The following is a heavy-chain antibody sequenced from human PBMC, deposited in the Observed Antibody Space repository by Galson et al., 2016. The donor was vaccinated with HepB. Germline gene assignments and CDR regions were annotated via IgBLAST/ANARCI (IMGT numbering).Heavy chain of an antibody. J-gene: IGHJ4*02. CDR2: ISSSSIYT. CDR1: GFTFSDYY. V-gene: IGHV3-11*06. Sequence: SLRLSCAASGFTFSDYYMSWIRQAPGKGLEWISYISSSSIYTNYADSVKGRFTISRDNAKNSLYLQMSSLTSEDTAVYFCTRECTNGECYSEFDYWGQGTLVTVSS. CDR3: TRECTNGECYSEFDY. D-gene: IGHD2-8*01.